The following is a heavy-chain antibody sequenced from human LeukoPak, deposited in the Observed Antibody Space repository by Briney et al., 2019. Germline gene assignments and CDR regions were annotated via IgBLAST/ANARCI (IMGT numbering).Heavy chain of an antibody. Sequence: GGSLRLSCAASGFTFSSYEMNWVRQAPGKGLEWVSYISSSGSTIYYADSVKGRFTISRDNAKNSLYLRMNSLRSEDTAVYYCAAAPQTHRYLGYWGRGTMVTVSS. CDR3: AAAPQTHRYLGY. J-gene: IGHJ3*01. D-gene: IGHD3-16*02. CDR1: GFTFSSYE. V-gene: IGHV3-48*03. CDR2: ISSSGSTI.